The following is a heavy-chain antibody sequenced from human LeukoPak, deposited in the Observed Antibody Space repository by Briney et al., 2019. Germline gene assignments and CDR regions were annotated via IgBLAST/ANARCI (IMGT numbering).Heavy chain of an antibody. J-gene: IGHJ5*02. Sequence: SETLSLTCTVSGGSISTYSWTWIRQPPGKGLEWIGNIYYSGSTNYNPSLKSRVSISIDTSKNQFSLKVSSVTAADTAVYYCARAHSSGWPHMFDPWGQGTLVTVPS. CDR2: IYYSGST. CDR1: GGSISTYS. V-gene: IGHV4-59*01. D-gene: IGHD6-19*01. CDR3: ARAHSSGWPHMFDP.